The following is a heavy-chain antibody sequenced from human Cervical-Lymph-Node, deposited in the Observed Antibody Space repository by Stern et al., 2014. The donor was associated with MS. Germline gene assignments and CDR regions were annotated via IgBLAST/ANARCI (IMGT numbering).Heavy chain of an antibody. V-gene: IGHV3-48*02. Sequence: EVQLVQSGGGLVQPGGSLRLSCAASGFIFSSYTMNWVRQAPGKGLEWISYIGSSSSTIYYADSVKGRFTISRDNAKNALYLQMNSLRDEDTAVYYCARDYCSGGSCYGYFQHGGQGTLVTVSS. CDR2: IGSSSSTI. CDR3: ARDYCSGGSCYGYFQH. CDR1: GFIFSSYT. J-gene: IGHJ1*01. D-gene: IGHD2-15*01.